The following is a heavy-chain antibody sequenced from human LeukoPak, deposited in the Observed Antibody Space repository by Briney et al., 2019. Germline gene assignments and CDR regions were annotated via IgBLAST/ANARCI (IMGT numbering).Heavy chain of an antibody. D-gene: IGHD3-10*01. CDR3: ATRAPVLWFGELLDY. V-gene: IGHV1-24*01. CDR2: FDPEDGET. J-gene: IGHJ4*02. CDR1: GSTLTELS. Sequence: ASVKVSCKVSGSTLTELSMHWVRQAPGKGLEWMGGFDPEDGETIYAQKFQGRVTMTEDTSTDTACMELSSLRSEDTAVYYCATRAPVLWFGELLDYWGQGTLVTVSS.